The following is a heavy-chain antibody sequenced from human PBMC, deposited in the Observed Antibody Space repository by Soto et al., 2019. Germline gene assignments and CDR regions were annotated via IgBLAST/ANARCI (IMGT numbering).Heavy chain of an antibody. J-gene: IGHJ6*02. CDR3: ARQSGRYYYGMDV. D-gene: IGHD3-10*01. Sequence: SETLSLTCTVSGGSISSSSYYWGWIRQPPGKGLEWIGSIYYSGSTYYNPSLKSRVTISVDTSKNQFSLKLSSVTAADTAVYYCARQSGRYYYGMDVWGQGTTVTVSS. V-gene: IGHV4-39*01. CDR2: IYYSGST. CDR1: GGSISSSSYY.